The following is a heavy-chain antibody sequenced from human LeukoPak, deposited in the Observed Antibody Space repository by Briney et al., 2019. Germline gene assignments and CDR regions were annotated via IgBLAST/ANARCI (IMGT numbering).Heavy chain of an antibody. CDR1: GGTFSSYA. D-gene: IGHD3-22*01. J-gene: IGHJ6*02. V-gene: IGHV1-69*04. CDR3: AREAGMIVAYGMDV. Sequence: GASVKVSCKASGGTFSSYAISWVRQAPGQGLEWMGRIIPILGIANYAKKFQGRVTITADKSTSTAYMELSSLRSEDTAVYYCAREAGMIVAYGMDVWGQGTTVTVSS. CDR2: IIPILGIA.